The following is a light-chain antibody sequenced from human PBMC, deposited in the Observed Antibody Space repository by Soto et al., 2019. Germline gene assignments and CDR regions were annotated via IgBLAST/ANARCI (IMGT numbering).Light chain of an antibody. J-gene: IGKJ1*01. CDR1: QAVSSSY. CDR3: QQPWT. V-gene: IGKV3-20*01. CDR2: GAS. Sequence: ALTQSPGTLSSSPGERATLSCRASQAVSSSYLAWYQQKPGQAPRLLIYGASSRATGIPDRFSGSGSGTDFTLTISRLEPEDFAVYYCQQPWTFGQGTKVDIK.